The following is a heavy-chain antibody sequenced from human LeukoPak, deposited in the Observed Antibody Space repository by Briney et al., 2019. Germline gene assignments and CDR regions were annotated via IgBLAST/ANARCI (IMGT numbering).Heavy chain of an antibody. CDR3: ARAPGGASGYYPDY. D-gene: IGHD3-3*01. Sequence: TGGSLRLSCAVSGFTFSSYDMSWVRQAPGKGLEWVSGINWNGGSTGYADSVKGRFTISRDNAKNSLYLQMNSLRAEDTALYYCARAPGGASGYYPDYWGQGTLVTVSS. CDR2: INWNGGST. CDR1: GFTFSSYD. V-gene: IGHV3-20*04. J-gene: IGHJ4*02.